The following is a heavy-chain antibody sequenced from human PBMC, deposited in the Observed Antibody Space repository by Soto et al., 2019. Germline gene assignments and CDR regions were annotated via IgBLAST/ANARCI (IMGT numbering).Heavy chain of an antibody. J-gene: IGHJ4*02. CDR1: GFAFSDSA. CDR2: IRGKRGNDGT. CDR3: TRRRAWTAVDPLDY. V-gene: IGHV3-73*02. Sequence: EVQLVESGGGLVQPGGSLKLSCAASGFAFSDSAMHWVRQASGKGLEWIGRIRGKRGNDGTAYAASVKGRFTISRDDSKTTTYLQMHSMKIEDTAVYYCTRRRAWTAVDPLDYWGQGTLVTVSS. D-gene: IGHD5-18*01.